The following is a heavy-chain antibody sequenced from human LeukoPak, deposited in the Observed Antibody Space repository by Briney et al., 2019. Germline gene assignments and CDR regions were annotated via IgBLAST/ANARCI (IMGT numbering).Heavy chain of an antibody. CDR3: ARDQVVVAPAAIPFDY. J-gene: IGHJ4*02. CDR1: GYTFTSYG. V-gene: IGHV1-18*01. D-gene: IGHD2-2*02. Sequence: ASVKVSCKASGYTFTSYGISWVRQAPGQGLEWMGWISAYNGNTNYAQKLQGRVTMTTDTSTSTAYMELRSLRSDDTAVYYCARDQVVVAPAAIPFDYWGQGTLVTVSS. CDR2: ISAYNGNT.